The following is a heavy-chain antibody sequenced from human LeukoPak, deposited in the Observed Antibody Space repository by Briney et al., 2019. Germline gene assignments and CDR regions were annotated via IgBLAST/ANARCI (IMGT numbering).Heavy chain of an antibody. V-gene: IGHV4-59*01. D-gene: IGHD6-19*01. CDR2: IYYSGST. J-gene: IGHJ4*02. Sequence: SEPLSLTGTVSGGSISSYYWSWIRQPPGKGLDWIGYIYYSGSTNYNPSLKSRVTISVDTSKNQCSLKRSSVTAADTAAYYCARDGSGWGSYFDYWGQGTLVTVSS. CDR3: ARDGSGWGSYFDY. CDR1: GGSISSYY.